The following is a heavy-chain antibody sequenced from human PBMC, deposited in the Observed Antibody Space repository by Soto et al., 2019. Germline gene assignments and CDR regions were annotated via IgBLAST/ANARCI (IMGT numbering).Heavy chain of an antibody. V-gene: IGHV3-23*01. CDR2: ISGSGGST. J-gene: IGHJ4*02. CDR3: AKDWDLAVAGVLDY. CDR1: GFTFSSYA. D-gene: IGHD6-19*01. Sequence: EVQLLESGGGLVQPGGSLRLSCAAPGFTFSSYAMSWVRQAPGNGLEWVSAISGSGGSTYYADSVKGRFTISRDNSKNTLYLQMNSLRAEDTAVYYCAKDWDLAVAGVLDYWGQGTLVSVSS.